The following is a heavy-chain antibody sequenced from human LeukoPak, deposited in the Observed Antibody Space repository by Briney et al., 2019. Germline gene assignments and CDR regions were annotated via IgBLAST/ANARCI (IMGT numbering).Heavy chain of an antibody. D-gene: IGHD6-6*01. V-gene: IGHV3-30*02. CDR3: ARDSSIAARRGWFDP. Sequence: GGSLRLSCAASGFTFSSYGMHWVRQAPGKGLEWVAFIRYDGSNKYYADSVKGRFTISRDNSKNTLYLQMNSLRAEDTAVYYCARDSSIAARRGWFDPWGQGTLVTVSS. CDR2: IRYDGSNK. CDR1: GFTFSSYG. J-gene: IGHJ5*02.